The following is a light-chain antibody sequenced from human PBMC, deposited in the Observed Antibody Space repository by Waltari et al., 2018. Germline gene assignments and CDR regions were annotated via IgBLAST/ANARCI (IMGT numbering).Light chain of an antibody. J-gene: IGKJ1*01. CDR1: QGIGIF. CDR2: SAS. Sequence: DVQLTQSPSFVSASVGDRVTITCRASQGIGIFLAWYQQKPGTAPKLLIFSASTLQTGVPSRFSCSGSWTDFTLTISNLQPEDFATYYCQQLHTYPPWTFGPGTRVEMK. CDR3: QQLHTYPPWT. V-gene: IGKV1-9*01.